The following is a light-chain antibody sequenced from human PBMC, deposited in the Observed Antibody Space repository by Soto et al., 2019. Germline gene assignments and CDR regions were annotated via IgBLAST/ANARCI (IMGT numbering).Light chain of an antibody. CDR1: SSDVGSYNL. Sequence: QSALTQPASVSGSPGRSITISCTGTSSDVGSYNLVSWYQQHPGKAPKLMIYEVSKRPSGVSNRFSGSKSGNTASLTISWLQAEDEADYCCCSYGRSPRVVFGGGTKLTVL. CDR2: EVS. CDR3: CSYGRSPRVV. V-gene: IGLV2-23*02. J-gene: IGLJ2*01.